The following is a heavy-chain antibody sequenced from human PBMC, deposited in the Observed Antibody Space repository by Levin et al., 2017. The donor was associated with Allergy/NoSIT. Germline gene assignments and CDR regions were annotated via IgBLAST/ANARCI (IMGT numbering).Heavy chain of an antibody. CDR1: GFAFSVYG. J-gene: IGHJ4*02. D-gene: IGHD5/OR15-5a*01. CDR3: AKDVYDYTGRGPYRWMDQ. Sequence: GGSLRLSCAASGFAFSVYGMHWVRQAPGKGLEWVALISYDGSHEYYADSVKGRFTISRDNSKNTLYLQMNSLRAGDTAVYYYAKDVYDYTGRGPYRWMDQWGQGTLVTASS. V-gene: IGHV3-30*18. CDR2: ISYDGSHE.